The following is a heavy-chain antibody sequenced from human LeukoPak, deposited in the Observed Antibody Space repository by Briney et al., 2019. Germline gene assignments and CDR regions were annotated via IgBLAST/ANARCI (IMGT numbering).Heavy chain of an antibody. CDR3: ARAAKFYGDYSGAFDI. CDR1: GYTFTGYY. J-gene: IGHJ3*02. CDR2: INPNSGGT. V-gene: IGHV1-2*02. D-gene: IGHD4-17*01. Sequence: ASVKVSCKASGYTFTGYYMHWVRQAPEQGLEWMGWINPNSGGTNYAQKFQGRVTMTRDTSISTAYMELSRLRSDDTAVYYCARAAKFYGDYSGAFDIWGQGTMVTVSS.